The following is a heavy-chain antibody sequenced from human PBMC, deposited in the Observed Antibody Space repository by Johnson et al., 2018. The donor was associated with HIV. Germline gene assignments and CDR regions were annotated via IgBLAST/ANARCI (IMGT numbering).Heavy chain of an antibody. J-gene: IGHJ3*02. D-gene: IGHD6-13*01. CDR2: ISYDGSNK. Sequence: QVQLVESGGGVVQPGRSLRLSCAASGFTFSSYAMHWVRQAPGKGLEWVAVISYDGSNKYYADSVKGRFTISRDNSNNTLYLQMNSLRAEDTAVYYCARWGEQQLVNAFDIWGQGTMVTVSS. V-gene: IGHV3-30*04. CDR1: GFTFSSYA. CDR3: ARWGEQQLVNAFDI.